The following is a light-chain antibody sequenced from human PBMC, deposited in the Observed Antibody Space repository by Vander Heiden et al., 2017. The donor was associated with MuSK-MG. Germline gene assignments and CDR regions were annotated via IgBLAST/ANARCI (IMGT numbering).Light chain of an antibody. CDR3: SSYTSSSIWV. J-gene: IGLJ3*02. CDR1: SSDVGGYNY. V-gene: IGLV2-14*01. CDR2: EVS. Sequence: QSALTQPASVSGSPGQSITISCTGTSSDVGGYNYVSWYQQHPGKAPKLIIYEVSSRPSGVSNRFSGSKSGNTASLTISGLQAEDEADYYCSSYTSSSIWVFGGGTKMTVL.